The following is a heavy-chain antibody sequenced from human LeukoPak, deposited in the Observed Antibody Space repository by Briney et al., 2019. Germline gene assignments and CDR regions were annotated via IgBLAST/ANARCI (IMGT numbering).Heavy chain of an antibody. J-gene: IGHJ4*02. CDR2: ISAYNGNT. Sequence: AASVKVSCKASGYTFTSYDISWVRQAPGQGLEWMGWISAYNGNTDYAQKLQGRVTMTTDTSTSTAYMELRSLRSDDTAVYYCARGLWGGSGYEYYFDYWGQGTLVTVSS. CDR1: GYTFTSYD. D-gene: IGHD3-22*01. CDR3: ARGLWGGSGYEYYFDY. V-gene: IGHV1-18*01.